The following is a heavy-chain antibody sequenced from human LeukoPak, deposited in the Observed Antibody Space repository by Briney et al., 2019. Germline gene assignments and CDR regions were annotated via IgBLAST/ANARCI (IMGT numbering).Heavy chain of an antibody. CDR2: INPNSGGT. V-gene: IGHV1-2*04. Sequence: ASVKVSCKASGYTFTGYYMHWVRQAPGQGLEWMGWINPNSGGTNYAQKFQGWVTMTRDTSISTAYMELSRLRSDDMAVYYCARGLQLWAHYYYGMDVWGQGTTVTVSS. CDR1: GYTFTGYY. CDR3: ARGLQLWAHYYYGMDV. J-gene: IGHJ6*02. D-gene: IGHD5-18*01.